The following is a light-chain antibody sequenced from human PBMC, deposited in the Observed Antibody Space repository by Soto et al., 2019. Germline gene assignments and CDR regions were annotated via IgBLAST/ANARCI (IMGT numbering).Light chain of an antibody. CDR3: QQRSKLTPT. V-gene: IGKV3-11*01. Sequence: DIVMTQFPASLSVSPGERATLSCRASQTLVSNLAWYPQKPGKAPRLRIYGASIRATGVPPRISGRGSGTEVTSTISSIEHEDFEVYYCQQRSKLTPTFGHGTRLEI. CDR1: QTLVSN. J-gene: IGKJ5*01. CDR2: GAS.